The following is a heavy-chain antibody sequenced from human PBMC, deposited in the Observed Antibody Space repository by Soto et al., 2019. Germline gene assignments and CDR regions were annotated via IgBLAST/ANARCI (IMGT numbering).Heavy chain of an antibody. Sequence: PSETLSLTCAVYGGSFSGYYWSWIRQPPGKGLEWIGEINHSGSTNYNPSLKSRVTISVDTSKNQFSLKLSSVTAADTAVYYCAGSGSYSYYYYGMDVWGQGTTVTVSS. CDR1: GGSFSGYY. J-gene: IGHJ6*02. D-gene: IGHD3-10*01. CDR3: AGSGSYSYYYYGMDV. V-gene: IGHV4-34*01. CDR2: INHSGST.